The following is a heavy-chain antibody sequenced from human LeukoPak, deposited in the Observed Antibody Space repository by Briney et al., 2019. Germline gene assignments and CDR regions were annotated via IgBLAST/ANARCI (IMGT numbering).Heavy chain of an antibody. CDR1: GGSISTSNYY. CDR3: AKQTGSGLFILP. CDR2: IFYSGST. J-gene: IGHJ4*02. D-gene: IGHD3/OR15-3a*01. V-gene: IGHV4-39*01. Sequence: SETLSLTCTVSGGSISTSNYYWGWIRQPPGKGLEWIGNIFYSGSTYYSPSLKSRVTISPDTSRNQFSLKLNSVTAAGTAVYYCAKQTGSGLFILPGGQGTLVTVSS.